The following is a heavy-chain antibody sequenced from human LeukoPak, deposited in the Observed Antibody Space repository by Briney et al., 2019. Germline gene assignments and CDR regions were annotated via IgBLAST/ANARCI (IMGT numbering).Heavy chain of an antibody. CDR3: ARAGHYYYSSGYYVGWFDS. Sequence: GGSLRLSCAASGFTFSTYPMHWVRQAPGKGLEWVAVMSFDGDSEYYSDSVRGRFTVSRDNAKNSLCLQMNSLRAEDTAVYYCARAGHYYYSSGYYVGWFDSWGQGTLVTVSS. D-gene: IGHD3-22*01. J-gene: IGHJ5*01. CDR2: MSFDGDSE. V-gene: IGHV3-30-3*01. CDR1: GFTFSTYP.